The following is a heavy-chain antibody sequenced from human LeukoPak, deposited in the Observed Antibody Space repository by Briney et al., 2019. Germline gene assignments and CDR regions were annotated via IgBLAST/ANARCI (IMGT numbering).Heavy chain of an antibody. CDR2: IRSKAYGGTT. CDR1: GFTFSDYY. Sequence: GGSLRLSCAASGFTFSDYYMSWFRQASGKGLEWVGFIRSKAYGGTTEYAASVKGRFTISRDDSKSIAYLQMNSLKTEDTGVYYCTRGKGDQGWYWGQGTLVTVSS. J-gene: IGHJ4*02. CDR3: TRGKGDQGWY. V-gene: IGHV3-49*03. D-gene: IGHD2-15*01.